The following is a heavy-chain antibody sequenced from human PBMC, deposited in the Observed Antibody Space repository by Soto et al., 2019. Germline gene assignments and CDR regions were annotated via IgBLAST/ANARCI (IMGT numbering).Heavy chain of an antibody. V-gene: IGHV3-21*01. CDR3: ARDAYYDFWSGYPKPYGMDV. J-gene: IGHJ6*02. CDR1: GFTFSSYS. D-gene: IGHD3-3*01. CDR2: ISSSSSYI. Sequence: GGSLRLSCAASGFTFSSYSMNWVRQAPGKGLEWVSSISSSSSYIYYADSVKGRFTISRDNAKNSLYLQMNSLRAEDTAVYYCARDAYYDFWSGYPKPYGMDVWGQGTTVTVSS.